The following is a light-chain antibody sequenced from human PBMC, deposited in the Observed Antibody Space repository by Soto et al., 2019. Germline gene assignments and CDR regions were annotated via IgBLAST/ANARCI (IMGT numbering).Light chain of an antibody. CDR2: EVS. Sequence: QSALTQPASVSGSPGQSITISXXXXXXDVGSYNLVSWYQQHPGKAPKLMIYEVSKRPSGVSNRFSGSKSGNTASLTISGLQAEDEADYYCCSYAGSSYVFGTGTKVTVL. CDR3: CSYAGSSYV. V-gene: IGLV2-23*02. J-gene: IGLJ1*01. CDR1: XXDVGSYNL.